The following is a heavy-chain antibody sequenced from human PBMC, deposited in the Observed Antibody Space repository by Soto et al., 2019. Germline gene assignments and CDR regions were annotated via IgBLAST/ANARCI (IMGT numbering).Heavy chain of an antibody. V-gene: IGHV1-2*04. CDR3: ARDGNDYPPTLDY. D-gene: IGHD4-17*01. Sequence: ASVKVSCKASGYTFTGYYMHWVRQAPGQGLEWMGWIYPDSGGTNYAQKFQGWVTLTRDTSVNTAYMELSRLKSDDTAVYYCARDGNDYPPTLDYWGQGTLVTVSS. CDR1: GYTFTGYY. J-gene: IGHJ4*02. CDR2: IYPDSGGT.